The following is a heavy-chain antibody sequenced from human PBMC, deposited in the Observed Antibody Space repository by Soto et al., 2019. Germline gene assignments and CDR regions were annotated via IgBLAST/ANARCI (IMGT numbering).Heavy chain of an antibody. CDR2: ISSNGGST. CDR1: GFTFSRYA. CDR3: EGDGGSYYLDY. V-gene: IGHV3-64*01. Sequence: GGSLRLSCAASGFTFSRYAMHWVRQAPGKGLEYVSAISSNGGSTYYANSVKGRFTISRDNSKNTLYLQMGSLRAEDMAVYYCEGDGGSYYLDYWGQGSLVTVSS. J-gene: IGHJ4*02. D-gene: IGHD1-26*01.